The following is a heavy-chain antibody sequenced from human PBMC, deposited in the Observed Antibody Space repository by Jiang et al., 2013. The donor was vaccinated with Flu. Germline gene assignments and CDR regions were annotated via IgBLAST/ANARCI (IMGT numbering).Heavy chain of an antibody. CDR1: RGSLSGSD. Sequence: LKPSETLSLTCAVYRGSLSGSDWSWIRQSPGKGLEWIGDINHSGSTNYNPSLKSRVTISVDTSKSQFSLKLSSVTAADTAVFYCARGPRRFRAFDIWGQGTMVTVSS. CDR2: INHSGST. D-gene: IGHD3-16*01. J-gene: IGHJ3*02. CDR3: ARGPRRFRAFDI. V-gene: IGHV4-34*01.